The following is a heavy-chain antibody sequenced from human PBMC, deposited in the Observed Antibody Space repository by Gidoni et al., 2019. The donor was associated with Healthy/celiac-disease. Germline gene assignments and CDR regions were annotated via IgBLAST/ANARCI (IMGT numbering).Heavy chain of an antibody. D-gene: IGHD5-12*01. CDR2: IWYDGSNK. J-gene: IGHJ6*02. V-gene: IGHV3-33*08. Sequence: QVQLVESGGGVVQPGRSLRRSCAASGFTFSSYGMHWVRQAPGKVLEWVAVIWYDGSNKYYAASVKGRFTISRDNSKNTLYLQMNSLRAEDTAVYYCARGTGYRDYGMDVWGQGTTVTVSS. CDR3: ARGTGYRDYGMDV. CDR1: GFTFSSYG.